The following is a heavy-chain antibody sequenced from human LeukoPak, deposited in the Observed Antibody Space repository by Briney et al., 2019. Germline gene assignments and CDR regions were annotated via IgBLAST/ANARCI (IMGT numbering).Heavy chain of an antibody. CDR1: GFTFNTYS. Sequence: GGSLRLSCEASGFTFNTYSMNWARQAPGKGLEWVSSIDSSGGYMFYADSVKGRFIISIDNAKDSLYLQMNSLRVEDTAVYYCLRGDRRDYWGQGTLVTVSS. CDR3: LRGDRRDY. V-gene: IGHV3-21*06. J-gene: IGHJ4*02. CDR2: IDSSGGYM.